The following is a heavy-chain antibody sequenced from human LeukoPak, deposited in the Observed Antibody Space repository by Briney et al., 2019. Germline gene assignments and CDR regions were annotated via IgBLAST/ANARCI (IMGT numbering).Heavy chain of an antibody. J-gene: IGHJ5*02. D-gene: IGHD2-15*01. CDR3: ARDPRNVGLAP. V-gene: IGHV3-23*01. CDR2: ISASGSAT. CDR1: GFIFSNYG. Sequence: GGSLRLSCAASGFIFSNYGMNWVRQAPGKGLEWVAAISASGSATSYADSVRGRFTISRDNSKSTTYLQMNSLRVEDTAVYYCARDPRNVGLAPWGQGTLVTVSS.